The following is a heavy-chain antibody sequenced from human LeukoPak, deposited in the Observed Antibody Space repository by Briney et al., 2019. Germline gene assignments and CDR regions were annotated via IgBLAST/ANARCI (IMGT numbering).Heavy chain of an antibody. CDR1: GGSISSGGYS. D-gene: IGHD6-13*01. CDR2: IYHSGST. CDR3: ARVHELRSSSWYYFDY. V-gene: IGHV4-30-2*01. Sequence: SETLSLTCAVSGGSISSGGYSWSWIRQPPGKGLEWIGYIYHSGSTYYNPSLKSRVTISVDTSKNQFSLKLSSVTAADTAVYYCARVHELRSSSWYYFDYWGQGTLVTVSS. J-gene: IGHJ4*02.